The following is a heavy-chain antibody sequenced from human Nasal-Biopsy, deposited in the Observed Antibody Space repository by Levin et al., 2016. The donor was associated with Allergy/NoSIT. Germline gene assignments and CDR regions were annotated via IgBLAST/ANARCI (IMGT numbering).Heavy chain of an antibody. V-gene: IGHV1-8*01. CDR3: ARVDRFHFHYYAMDV. CDR2: MNPNSGNT. D-gene: IGHD3-3*01. Sequence: ASVKVSCKASGYTFGTYDIIWVRLATGQGLEWMGWMNPNSGNTDYAEKFQGRLTMTRNSSITTAYMELSSLNSEDTAVYYCARVDRFHFHYYAMDVWGQGTTITVSS. J-gene: IGHJ6*01. CDR1: GYTFGTYD.